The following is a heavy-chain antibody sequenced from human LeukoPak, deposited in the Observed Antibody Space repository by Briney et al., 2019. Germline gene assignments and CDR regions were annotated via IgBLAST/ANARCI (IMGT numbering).Heavy chain of an antibody. V-gene: IGHV1-2*02. CDR3: ARDLAAAAQVDGY. D-gene: IGHD6-13*01. CDR2: INPDSGGT. J-gene: IGHJ4*02. CDR1: GYTFTDYY. Sequence: ASVKVSCKASGYTFTDYYMHWVRQAPGQGLEWMGWINPDSGGTNYAQKFQGRVTVTRDTSTSTVYMELSSLRSEDTAVYYCARDLAAAAQVDGYWGQGTLVTVSS.